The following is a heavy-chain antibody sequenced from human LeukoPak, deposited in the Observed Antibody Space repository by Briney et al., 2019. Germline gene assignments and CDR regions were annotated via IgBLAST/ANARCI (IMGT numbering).Heavy chain of an antibody. CDR1: GFTFSSYS. Sequence: GGSLRLSCAASGFTFSSYSMNWVRQAPGKGLEWVSSISSSSSYIYYADSVKGRFTISRDNAKNSLYLQMNSLRAEDTAVYYCAKCYGSSAAGTYWGQGTLVTVSS. J-gene: IGHJ4*02. V-gene: IGHV3-21*01. D-gene: IGHD6-13*01. CDR3: AKCYGSSAAGTY. CDR2: ISSSSSYI.